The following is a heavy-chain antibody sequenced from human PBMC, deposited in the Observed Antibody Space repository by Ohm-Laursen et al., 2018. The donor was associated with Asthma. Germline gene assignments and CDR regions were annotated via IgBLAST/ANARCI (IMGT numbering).Heavy chain of an antibody. CDR2: ISYDGSNK. Sequence: SLRLSCAASGFTFSSYGMHWVRQAPGKGPEWVAVISYDGSNKYYADSVKGRFTISRDNSKNTLYLQMNSLRAEDTAVYYCAKDLNEDYGSSGYYFYWGQGTLVTVSS. J-gene: IGHJ4*02. V-gene: IGHV3-30*18. CDR3: AKDLNEDYGSSGYYFY. D-gene: IGHD3-22*01. CDR1: GFTFSSYG.